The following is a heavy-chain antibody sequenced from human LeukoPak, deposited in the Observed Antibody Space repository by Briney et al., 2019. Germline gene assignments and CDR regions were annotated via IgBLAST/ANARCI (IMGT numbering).Heavy chain of an antibody. CDR3: AKALRFLEWLPFDP. Sequence: GGSLRLSCAASGFTVSSNYMSWVRQAPGKGLEWVSGISWNSGSIGYADSVKGRFTISRDNAKNSLYLQMNSLRAEDTALYYCAKALRFLEWLPFDPWGQGTLVTVSS. J-gene: IGHJ5*02. D-gene: IGHD3-3*01. CDR2: ISWNSGSI. V-gene: IGHV3-9*01. CDR1: GFTVSSNY.